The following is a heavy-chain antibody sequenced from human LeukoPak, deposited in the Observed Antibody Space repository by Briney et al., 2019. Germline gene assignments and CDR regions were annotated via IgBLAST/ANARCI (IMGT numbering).Heavy chain of an antibody. Sequence: ASVKVSCKASGYTYTTDGISWVRQAPGQGLEWKGWIDTYSGKTNYAQKFQGRVTMTSDTSTSTAYMEPRSLRSDDTAVYYCARDRGIAEADSFDPWGQGTLVTVSS. D-gene: IGHD6-13*01. CDR3: ARDRGIAEADSFDP. CDR2: IDTYSGKT. J-gene: IGHJ5*02. CDR1: GYTYTTDG. V-gene: IGHV1-18*01.